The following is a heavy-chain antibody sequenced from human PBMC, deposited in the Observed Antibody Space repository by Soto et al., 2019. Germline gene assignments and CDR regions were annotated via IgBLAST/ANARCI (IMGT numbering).Heavy chain of an antibody. CDR2: IYYSGST. V-gene: IGHV4-31*03. Sequence: PSETLSLTCTFSGCSISSGGYYLSWIRQHPGKGLEWIGYIYYSGSTYYNPSLKSRVTISVDTSKNQFSLKLSSVTAADTAVYYCARGLRFGTPGNWFDPWGQGTLVTVSS. J-gene: IGHJ5*02. CDR1: GCSISSGGYY. D-gene: IGHD1-7*01. CDR3: ARGLRFGTPGNWFDP.